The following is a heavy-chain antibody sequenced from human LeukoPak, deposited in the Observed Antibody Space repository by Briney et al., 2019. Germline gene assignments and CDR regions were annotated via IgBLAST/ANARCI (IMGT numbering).Heavy chain of an antibody. J-gene: IGHJ4*02. CDR1: GDTLTEIS. D-gene: IGHD6-6*01. Sequence: ASVKVSCRASGDTLTEISIHWVRQTPGKGLEWMGGLHPEDREVIYAQKSQGRVTMTEDSSTDTAYMDLRSLRSEDTAVYYCATAEQLVWGQGTLVTVSS. CDR2: LHPEDREV. V-gene: IGHV1-24*01. CDR3: ATAEQLV.